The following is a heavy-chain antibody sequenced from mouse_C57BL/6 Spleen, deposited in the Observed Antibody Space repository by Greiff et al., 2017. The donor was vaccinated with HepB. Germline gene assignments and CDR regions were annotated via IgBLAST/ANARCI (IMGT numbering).Heavy chain of an antibody. CDR2: IDPSDSET. D-gene: IGHD2-2*01. J-gene: IGHJ2*01. Sequence: VQLQQSGAELVRPGSSVKLSCKASGYTFTSYWMHWVKQRPIQGLEWIGNIDPSDSETHYNQKFKDKATLTVDKSSSTAYMQLSSLTSEDSAVYYCARSTMVTHYFDYWGQGTTLTVSS. CDR1: GYTFTSYW. CDR3: ARSTMVTHYFDY. V-gene: IGHV1-52*01.